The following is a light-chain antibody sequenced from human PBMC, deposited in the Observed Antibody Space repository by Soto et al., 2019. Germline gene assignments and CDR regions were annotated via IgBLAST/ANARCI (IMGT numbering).Light chain of an antibody. J-gene: IGKJ3*01. CDR1: QSVSSY. CDR2: DAS. CDR3: QQRSNWPLFT. Sequence: EIVLTQSPATLSLSPGERATLSCRASQSVSSYLAWYQQKPGQAPRLLIYDASNRATGIPARFSGSGSGTDFTRTISSLEPEDFAVYYCQQRSNWPLFTFGPGTKVDIK. V-gene: IGKV3-11*01.